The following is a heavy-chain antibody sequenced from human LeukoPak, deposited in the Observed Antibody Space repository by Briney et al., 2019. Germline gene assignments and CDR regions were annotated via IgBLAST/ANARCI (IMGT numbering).Heavy chain of an antibody. V-gene: IGHV1-8*01. CDR3: AREGLDY. Sequence: ASVKVSCKASGYTFTNYDINWVRQATGQGLEWMGYKNPNSGNAAYAQKFQGRVTITTDASITTAYMELSGLRSEDTALYYCAREGLDYWGQGTLVTVSS. J-gene: IGHJ4*02. CDR1: GYTFTNYD. CDR2: KNPNSGNA.